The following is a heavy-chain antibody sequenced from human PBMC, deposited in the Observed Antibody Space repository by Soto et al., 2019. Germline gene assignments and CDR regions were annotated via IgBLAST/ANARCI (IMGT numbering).Heavy chain of an antibody. J-gene: IGHJ4*02. CDR3: TNPTYYYDSSGYPSDY. CDR1: GFTFGDYA. D-gene: IGHD3-22*01. V-gene: IGHV3-49*03. Sequence: GGSLRLSCTASGFTFGDYAMSWFRQAPGKGLEWVGFIRSKAYGGTTEYAASVKGRFTISRDDSKSIAYLQMNSLKTEDTAVYYCTNPTYYYDSSGYPSDYWGQGTLVTVSS. CDR2: IRSKAYGGTT.